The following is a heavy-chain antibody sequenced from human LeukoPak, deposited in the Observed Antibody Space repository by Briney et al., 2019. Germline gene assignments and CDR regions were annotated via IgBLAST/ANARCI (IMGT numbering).Heavy chain of an antibody. D-gene: IGHD3-9*01. CDR2: IKPNSGGT. V-gene: IGHV1-2*02. J-gene: IGHJ5*02. Sequence: ASVKVSCKASGYSFADYYMHWVRQAPGQGLEWMGWIKPNSGGTRSAQKFQGRVTMTRNTSISTAYMELSSLRSEDTAVYYCARGLGDYDILWDWFDPWGQGTLVTVSS. CDR1: GYSFADYY. CDR3: ARGLGDYDILWDWFDP.